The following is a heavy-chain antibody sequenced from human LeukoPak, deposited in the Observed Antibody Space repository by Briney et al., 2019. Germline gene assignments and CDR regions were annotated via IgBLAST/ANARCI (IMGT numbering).Heavy chain of an antibody. CDR3: ARDLGTHGGYVDP. V-gene: IGHV3-48*03. Sequence: GGSLRLSCAASGFIFSSYEMNWVRQAPGKGLEWVSYISTSDSTMYYADSVKGRFTISRDNAKKSLYLQMDSLRVEDTGIYYCARDLGTHGGYVDPWGQGTLVTVSS. CDR1: GFIFSSYE. J-gene: IGHJ5*02. CDR2: ISTSDSTM. D-gene: IGHD5-12*01.